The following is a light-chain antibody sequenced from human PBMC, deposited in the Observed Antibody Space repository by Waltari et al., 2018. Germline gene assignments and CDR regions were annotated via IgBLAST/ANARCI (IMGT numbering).Light chain of an antibody. J-gene: IGLJ2*01. Sequence: QSALTQPPSVSGSPGQSVTISCTGTSNDVGSYNRVSWYQQPPGTAPKRMIYEVSNRPSGVPDRFSGSKSANTASLTISGLQAEDEADYYCSSYTFSGTLVFGGGTKLTVL. CDR1: SNDVGSYNR. CDR2: EVS. CDR3: SSYTFSGTLV. V-gene: IGLV2-18*02.